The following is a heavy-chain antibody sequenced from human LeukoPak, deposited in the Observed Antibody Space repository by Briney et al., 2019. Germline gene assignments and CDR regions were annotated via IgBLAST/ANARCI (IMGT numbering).Heavy chain of an antibody. CDR1: SGSISSGGYS. V-gene: IGHV4-30-2*01. CDR3: ASHSFGVVKN. J-gene: IGHJ4*02. Sequence: SETLSLTCAVSSGSISSGGYSWSWIRQPPGKGLEWIGYIYHSGSTYYNPSLKSRVTISVDRSKNQFSLKLSSVTAADTAVYYCASHSFGVVKNWGQGTLVTVSS. CDR2: IYHSGST. D-gene: IGHD3-3*01.